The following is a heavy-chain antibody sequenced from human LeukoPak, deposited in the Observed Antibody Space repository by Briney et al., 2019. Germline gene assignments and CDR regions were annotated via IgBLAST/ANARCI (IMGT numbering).Heavy chain of an antibody. Sequence: PSETLSLTCTVSGGSISSYYWSWIRQPPGRGLEWIGYIYYSGNTNYNPSLKTRVTLSVDTSKNHVSLKLSSVTAADTAVYFCARHPARGVAGTGFDIWGQGTMVTVSS. CDR3: ARHPARGVAGTGFDI. CDR2: IYYSGNT. J-gene: IGHJ3*02. D-gene: IGHD1-7*01. CDR1: GGSISSYY. V-gene: IGHV4-59*08.